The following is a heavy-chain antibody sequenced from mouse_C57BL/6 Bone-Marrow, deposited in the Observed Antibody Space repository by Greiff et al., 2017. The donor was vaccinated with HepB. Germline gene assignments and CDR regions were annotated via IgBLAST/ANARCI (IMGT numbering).Heavy chain of an antibody. CDR3: TVTGGYYGSRLYWYFDV. CDR2: IDPEDGDT. CDR1: GFNIKDYY. V-gene: IGHV14-1*01. D-gene: IGHD1-1*01. J-gene: IGHJ1*03. Sequence: EVQLQQSGAELVRPGASVKLSCTASGFNIKDYYMHWVKQRPEQGLEWIGRIDPEDGDTEYAPKFQGKATMTADTSSNTAYLQLSSLTSEDTAVYYCTVTGGYYGSRLYWYFDVWGTGTTVTVSS.